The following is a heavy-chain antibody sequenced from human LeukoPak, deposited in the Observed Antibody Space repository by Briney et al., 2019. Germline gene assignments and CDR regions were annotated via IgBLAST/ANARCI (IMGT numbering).Heavy chain of an antibody. CDR3: AISSGEGN. V-gene: IGHV3-7*01. Sequence: GGSLRLSCAASGFRFSSYWMSWVRQAPGKGLEWVANIKQDGSQKYYVDSVKGRFTISRDNAKNSLFLQMNSLRGEDTAVYYCAISSGEGNWGRGTLVTVSS. D-gene: IGHD3-16*01. J-gene: IGHJ4*02. CDR2: IKQDGSQK. CDR1: GFRFSSYW.